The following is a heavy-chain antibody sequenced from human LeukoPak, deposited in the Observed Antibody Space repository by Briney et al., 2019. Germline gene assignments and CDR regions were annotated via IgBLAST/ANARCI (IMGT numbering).Heavy chain of an antibody. CDR2: ISKNGNTI. CDR1: GFTYS. CDR3: ARRDCDSIKCRGSNWFDP. V-gene: IGHV3-48*01. D-gene: IGHD3-22*01. Sequence: PGGSLRLSCAASGFTYSMNWVRQAPGKGLEWVSYISKNGNTIYYADSVKGRFTISRDNAKKSLYLQMNNLRAEDTAVYYCARRDCDSIKCRGSNWFDPWGQGTLVSVSS. J-gene: IGHJ5*02.